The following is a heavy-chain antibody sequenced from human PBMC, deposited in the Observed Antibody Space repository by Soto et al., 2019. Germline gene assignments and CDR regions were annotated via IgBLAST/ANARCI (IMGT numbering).Heavy chain of an antibody. Sequence: PGGSLRLSCAASGFTFSSYAMSWVRQAPGKGLEWVSAISGSGGSTYYADSVKGRFTISRDNSKNTLYLQMNSLRAEDTAVYYCAKGRPYSGSYQYYFDYWGQGTLVTVSS. V-gene: IGHV3-23*01. J-gene: IGHJ4*02. CDR3: AKGRPYSGSYQYYFDY. CDR1: GFTFSSYA. CDR2: ISGSGGST. D-gene: IGHD1-26*01.